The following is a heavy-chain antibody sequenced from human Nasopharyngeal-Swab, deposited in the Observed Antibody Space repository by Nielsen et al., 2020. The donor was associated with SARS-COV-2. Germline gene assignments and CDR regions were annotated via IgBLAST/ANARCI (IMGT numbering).Heavy chain of an antibody. Sequence: ASVKVSCKVSGYTLTELSMHWVRQAPGKGLEWMGGFDPEDGETIYAQKFQGRVTMTEDTSTDKAYMELSSLRSEDTAVYYCATDYAIFGVVRFDYWGQGTLVTVSS. D-gene: IGHD3-3*01. V-gene: IGHV1-24*01. CDR2: FDPEDGET. J-gene: IGHJ4*02. CDR1: GYTLTELS. CDR3: ATDYAIFGVVRFDY.